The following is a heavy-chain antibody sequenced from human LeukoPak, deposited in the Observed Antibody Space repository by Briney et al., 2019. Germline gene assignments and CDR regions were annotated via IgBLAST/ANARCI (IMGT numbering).Heavy chain of an antibody. CDR2: INSDGSST. J-gene: IGHJ5*02. D-gene: IGHD2-15*01. V-gene: IGHV3-74*01. CDR1: GFTFSSYG. Sequence: PGGSLRLSCAASGFTFSSYGMHWVRQGPGKGLVWVSRINSDGSSTSYADSVKGQFTISRDNAKNTLYLQMNSLRAEDTAVYYCAREYSTGFDPWGQGTLVTVSS. CDR3: AREYSTGFDP.